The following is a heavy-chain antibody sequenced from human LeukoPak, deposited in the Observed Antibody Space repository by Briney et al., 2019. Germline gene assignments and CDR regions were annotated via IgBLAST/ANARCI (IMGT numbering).Heavy chain of an antibody. Sequence: PSETPSLTCTVSGGSISSYYWSWIRQPAGKGLEWIGRIYTSGSTNYNPSLKSRVTMSVDTSKNQFSLKLSSVTAADTAVYYCAREGRFLEWFEADYYYYYMDVWGKGTTVTVSS. CDR1: GGSISSYY. CDR3: AREGRFLEWFEADYYYYYMDV. V-gene: IGHV4-4*07. CDR2: IYTSGST. D-gene: IGHD3-3*01. J-gene: IGHJ6*03.